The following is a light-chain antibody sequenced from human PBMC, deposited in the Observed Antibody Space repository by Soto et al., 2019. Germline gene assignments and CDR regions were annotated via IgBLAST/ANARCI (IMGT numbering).Light chain of an antibody. J-gene: IGKJ1*01. CDR3: QHYKSYPWT. V-gene: IGKV1-5*03. CDR2: KAS. Sequence: DIQMTQSPSTMSASVGDRVTITCRASQSIDSWLAWYQQKPGKAPKFLMYKASNLESGVPSRFSGSASQTEFTLTISSLQPDDFAIYYCQHYKSYPWTFGQGTKVDIK. CDR1: QSIDSW.